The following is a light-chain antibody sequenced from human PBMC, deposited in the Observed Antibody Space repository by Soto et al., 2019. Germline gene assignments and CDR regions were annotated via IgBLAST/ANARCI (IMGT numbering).Light chain of an antibody. Sequence: QSVLTQPASVSGSPGQSITISCTGTSSDVGDYNYVSWYQQHPGKAPKLIISEVSNRPSGVSNRFSGSKSGNTASLTISGLQAGDEADYYCCPYTSTSTRVCGTGTKVTVL. J-gene: IGLJ1*01. CDR3: CPYTSTSTRV. CDR2: EVS. CDR1: SSDVGDYNY. V-gene: IGLV2-14*01.